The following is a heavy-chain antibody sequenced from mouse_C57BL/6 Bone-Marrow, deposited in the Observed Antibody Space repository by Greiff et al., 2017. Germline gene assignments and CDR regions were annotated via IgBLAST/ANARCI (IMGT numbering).Heavy chain of an antibody. CDR1: GFNIKDDY. Sequence: EVMLVESGAELVRPGASVKLSCTASGFNIKDDYMHWVKQRPEQGLERIGWIDPESGDTEYASKFQGKATITADTSSNTAYLQLSSLTSEDTAVYYGTTSDSSGYYAMDYWGQGTSVTVSS. V-gene: IGHV14-4*01. CDR2: IDPESGDT. J-gene: IGHJ4*01. D-gene: IGHD3-2*02. CDR3: TTSDSSGYYAMDY.